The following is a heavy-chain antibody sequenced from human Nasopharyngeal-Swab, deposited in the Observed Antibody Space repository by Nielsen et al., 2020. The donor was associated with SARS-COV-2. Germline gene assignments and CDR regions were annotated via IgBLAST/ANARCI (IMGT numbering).Heavy chain of an antibody. CDR3: TTDFYFDY. V-gene: IGHV3-73*01. CDR1: GFIFSASA. CDR2: IGDKDHNYAT. Sequence: GESLKISCAASGFIFSASAIHWVRQASGKGPEWVGRIGDKDHNYATTDGASVQGRLTISRDDSKNTAFLQMDSLKTEDTVLYYCTTDFYFDYWGQGTLVTVSS. J-gene: IGHJ4*02.